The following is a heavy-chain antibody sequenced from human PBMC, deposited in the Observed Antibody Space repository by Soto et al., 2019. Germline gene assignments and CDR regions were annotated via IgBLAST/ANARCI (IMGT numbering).Heavy chain of an antibody. V-gene: IGHV4-59*01. CDR3: ARLKNGSGSRLGWDYYYYMDV. Sequence: SETLSLTCTVSGGSISSYYWSWIRQPPGKGLEWIGYIYYSGSTNYNPSLKSRVTISVDTSKNQFSLKLSSVTAADTAVYYCARLKNGSGSRLGWDYYYYMDVWGKGTTVTVSS. CDR2: IYYSGST. D-gene: IGHD3-10*01. CDR1: GGSISSYY. J-gene: IGHJ6*03.